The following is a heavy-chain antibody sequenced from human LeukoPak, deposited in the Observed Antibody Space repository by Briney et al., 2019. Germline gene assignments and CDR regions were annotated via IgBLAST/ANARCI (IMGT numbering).Heavy chain of an antibody. J-gene: IGHJ4*02. D-gene: IGHD5-12*01. CDR2: IYHSGST. Sequence: PSETLSLTCSVSGYSISSGYYWGWIRQPPGMGLEWIGNIYHSGSTYYNPSLKSRVTISLDTSKNQFSLKLSSVTAADAAVYYCARKDPGYSGYSDFDYWGQGTLVTVSS. V-gene: IGHV4-38-2*02. CDR1: GYSISSGYY. CDR3: ARKDPGYSGYSDFDY.